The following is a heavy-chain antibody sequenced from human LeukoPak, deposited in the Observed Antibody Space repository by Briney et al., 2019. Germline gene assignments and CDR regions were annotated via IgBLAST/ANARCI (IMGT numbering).Heavy chain of an antibody. Sequence: SETLSLTCTVSGGSISSYYWSWIRQPPGKGLEWHGYIYYSGSYNYNPSLKSRVTISVDTSKNQFSLKLSSVTAADTAVYYCARESPYYNDSSGYRYYYYYGMDVWGQGTTVTVSS. V-gene: IGHV4-59*01. CDR2: IYYSGSY. CDR1: GGSISSYY. J-gene: IGHJ6*02. CDR3: ARESPYYNDSSGYRYYYYYGMDV. D-gene: IGHD3-22*01.